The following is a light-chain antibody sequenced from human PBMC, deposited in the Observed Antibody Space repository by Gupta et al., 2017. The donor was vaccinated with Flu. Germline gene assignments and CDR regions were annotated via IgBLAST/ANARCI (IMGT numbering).Light chain of an antibody. V-gene: IGKV1-5*01. J-gene: IGKJ2*01. Sequence: SPLYASVGDRMTTPCRMNRNGKTWLHWYQHRPGLPPKLLIYVFSNWHSGVPARFSGSGSGTEFTLDINRLETDDVGSYYCIENSECRRTFGPGTRVEIK. CDR3: IENSECRRT. CDR2: VFS. CDR1: RNGKTW.